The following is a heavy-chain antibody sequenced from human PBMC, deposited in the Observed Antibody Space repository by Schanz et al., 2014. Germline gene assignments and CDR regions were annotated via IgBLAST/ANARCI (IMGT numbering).Heavy chain of an antibody. D-gene: IGHD1-26*01. CDR1: GYTFTDYY. CDR3: ARERPRKGDFDY. Sequence: QVQLVQSGAEVKEPGASVKLSCKSSGYTFTDYYMQWVRQAPGQGLDWLGTIFLNDGGTHSAEKFQGRIIMTRDTSASTVYLDLSSLRSEDTAVYYCARERPRKGDFDYWGQGTLVTVSS. CDR2: IFLNDGGT. J-gene: IGHJ4*02. V-gene: IGHV1-46*01.